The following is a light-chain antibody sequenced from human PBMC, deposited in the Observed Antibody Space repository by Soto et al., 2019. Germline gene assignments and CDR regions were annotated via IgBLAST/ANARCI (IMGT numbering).Light chain of an antibody. CDR2: GND. CDR1: SSNIGSNT. CDR3: ATWDDSMIGSV. V-gene: IGLV1-44*01. Sequence: QSVLTQPPSASGTPGQRVTISCSGSSSNIGSNTVNWYQQFPGTAPKLLIYGNDQRPSWVPDRFSGSKSGTSASLAISGLQSEDEADYYCATWDDSMIGSVFGTGTKVTVL. J-gene: IGLJ1*01.